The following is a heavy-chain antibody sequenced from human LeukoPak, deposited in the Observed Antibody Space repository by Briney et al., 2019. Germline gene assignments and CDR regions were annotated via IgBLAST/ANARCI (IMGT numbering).Heavy chain of an antibody. V-gene: IGHV4-59*01. J-gene: IGHJ5*02. D-gene: IGHD3-3*01. Sequence: SETLSLTCTVSGAAISTYFWSWIRQSPGKGLEWIGYIYSSGSTKYNPSLKSRVTISVDASKNQFSLTLRSLTAADTAVYYCARDFWSGSVGFDPWGQGTLVTVSS. CDR1: GAAISTYF. CDR3: ARDFWSGSVGFDP. CDR2: IYSSGST.